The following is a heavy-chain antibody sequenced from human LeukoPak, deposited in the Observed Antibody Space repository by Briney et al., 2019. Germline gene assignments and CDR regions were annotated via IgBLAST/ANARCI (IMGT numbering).Heavy chain of an antibody. J-gene: IGHJ4*02. V-gene: IGHV3-48*01. D-gene: IGHD4-17*01. CDR2: ISSSGSTI. Sequence: GGSLRLSCAASGFTFSSYTMNWVRQAPGKGLEWLSYISSSGSTIYYADSVKGRFTISRDNAKNSLYLQMNSLRAEDTAVYYRWRDLYGEYGFDYWGQGTLVTVSS. CDR3: WRDLYGEYGFDY. CDR1: GFTFSSYT.